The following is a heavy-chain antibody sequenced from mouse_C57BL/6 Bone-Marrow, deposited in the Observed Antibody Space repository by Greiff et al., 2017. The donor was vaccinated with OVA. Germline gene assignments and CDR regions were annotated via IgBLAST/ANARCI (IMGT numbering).Heavy chain of an antibody. CDR1: GFSLTSYG. Sequence: VKLQESGPGLVQPSQSLSITCTVSGFSLTSYGVHWVRQSPGKGLEWLGVIWSGGSTYYNAAFISRLSISKDNSKSQVFFKMNSLQADDTAIYYCALKGYFDVWGTGTTVTVSS. CDR3: ALKGYFDV. CDR2: IWSGGST. J-gene: IGHJ1*03. V-gene: IGHV2-2*01.